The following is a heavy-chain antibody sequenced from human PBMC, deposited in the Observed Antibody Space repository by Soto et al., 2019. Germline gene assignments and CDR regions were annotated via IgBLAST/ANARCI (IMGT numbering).Heavy chain of an antibody. CDR2: IYYSGST. CDR3: ARGRDYDYVWGSYPYYYGMDV. CDR1: GGPISSGDYY. V-gene: IGHV4-30-4*01. J-gene: IGHJ6*02. D-gene: IGHD3-16*02. Sequence: SETLSLTCTVSGGPISSGDYYWSWIRQPPGKGLEWIGYIYYSGSTYYNPSLKSRVTISVDTSKNQFSLKLSSVTAADTAVYYCARGRDYDYVWGSYPYYYGMDVWGQGTTVTVSS.